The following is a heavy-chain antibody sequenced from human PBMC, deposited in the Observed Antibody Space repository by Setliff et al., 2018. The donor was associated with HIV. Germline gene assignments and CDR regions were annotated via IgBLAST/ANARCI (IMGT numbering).Heavy chain of an antibody. CDR3: ARSIVVVVAATPLGWFDS. V-gene: IGHV4-38-2*01. Sequence: SETLSLTCGVSGYSISSGYYWDWIRQPPGKGLEWIGGIYDGEVTHYNPSLKSRVAVSVNTSKNQFSLKLSSVTAADTAVYYCARSIVVVVAATPLGWFDSWGQGTLVTVSS. CDR1: GYSISSGYY. D-gene: IGHD2-15*01. CDR2: IYDGEVT. J-gene: IGHJ5*01.